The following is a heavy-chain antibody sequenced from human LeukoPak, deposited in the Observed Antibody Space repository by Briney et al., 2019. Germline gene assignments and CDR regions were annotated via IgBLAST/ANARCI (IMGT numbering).Heavy chain of an antibody. CDR2: IYSSGTT. CDR1: GRSINTYY. Sequence: SETLSLTCTVSGRSINTYYWRWIRQPPGGGLEFIGYIYSSGTTDYNPSLKSRVVISIDTSASQFSLKMTSVTAADTAVHYCARRGTPYYYYYMDVWGKGTTVTVSS. D-gene: IGHD3-16*01. V-gene: IGHV4-59*08. CDR3: ARRGTPYYYYYMDV. J-gene: IGHJ6*03.